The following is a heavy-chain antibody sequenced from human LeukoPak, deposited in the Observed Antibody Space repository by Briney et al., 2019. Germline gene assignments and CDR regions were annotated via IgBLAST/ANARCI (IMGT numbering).Heavy chain of an antibody. Sequence: VASVKASCKASGGTFSSYTISWVRQAPGQGLEWMGRIIPILGIANYAQKFQGRVTITADKSTSTAYMELSSLRSEDTAVYYCARNAPGYCSGGSCYSGYYFDYWGQGTLVTVSS. CDR1: GGTFSSYT. CDR2: IIPILGIA. D-gene: IGHD2-15*01. V-gene: IGHV1-69*02. CDR3: ARNAPGYCSGGSCYSGYYFDY. J-gene: IGHJ4*02.